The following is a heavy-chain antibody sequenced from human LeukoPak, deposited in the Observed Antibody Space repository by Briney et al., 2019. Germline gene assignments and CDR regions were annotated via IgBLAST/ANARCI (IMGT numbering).Heavy chain of an antibody. CDR1: GFTFSSYG. D-gene: IGHD1-20*01. Sequence: GGSLRLSCAASGFTFSSYGMHWVRQAPGKGLEWVAVIWYDGSNKYYADSVKGRFTISRDNSKNTLYLQMNSLRAEDTAVYYCARAFERGNWNHGFDPWGQGTLVTVSS. V-gene: IGHV3-33*01. J-gene: IGHJ5*02. CDR2: IWYDGSNK. CDR3: ARAFERGNWNHGFDP.